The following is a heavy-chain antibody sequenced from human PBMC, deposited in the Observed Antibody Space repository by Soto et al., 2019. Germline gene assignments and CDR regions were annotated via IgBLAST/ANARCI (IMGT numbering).Heavy chain of an antibody. Sequence: QVQLQESGPGLVKPSETLSLTCTVSGGSISTYYWSWIRQPPGKGLEWIGYIYYSGSTNYNPSLKSRVTISVDTSKNQFSLKLSSVSAADTAVYYCARDGSRYDFWSGPYYFDYWGQGTLDTVSS. CDR2: IYYSGST. D-gene: IGHD3-3*01. CDR3: ARDGSRYDFWSGPYYFDY. V-gene: IGHV4-59*01. J-gene: IGHJ4*02. CDR1: GGSISTYY.